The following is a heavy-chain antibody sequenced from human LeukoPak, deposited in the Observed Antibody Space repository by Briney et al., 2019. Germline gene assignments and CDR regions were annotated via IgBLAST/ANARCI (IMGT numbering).Heavy chain of an antibody. CDR1: GGSISSGDYY. D-gene: IGHD3-22*01. J-gene: IGHJ4*02. V-gene: IGHV4-30-4*08. CDR3: ARGPASGYYYSYYFDY. Sequence: SQTLSLTFTVSGGSISSGDYYWSWIRQPPGKGLEWIGYIYYSGSTYYNPSLKSRVTISVDTSKNQFSLKLSSVTAADTAVYYCARGPASGYYYSYYFDYWGQGTLVTVSS. CDR2: IYYSGST.